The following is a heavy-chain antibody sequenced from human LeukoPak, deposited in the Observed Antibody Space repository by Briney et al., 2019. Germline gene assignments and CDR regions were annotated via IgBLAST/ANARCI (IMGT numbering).Heavy chain of an antibody. CDR3: ARRHTTNWYNWFDP. CDR2: INWNGGST. CDR1: GFTSDDYG. D-gene: IGHD1-1*01. J-gene: IGHJ5*02. V-gene: IGHV3-20*04. Sequence: GGSLRLSCAASGFTSDDYGMSWVRQAPGKGLEWVSDINWNGGSTDYADSVKGRFTISRDNAKNSLYLHMSSLRDEDTAFYYCARRHTTNWYNWFDPWGQGTLVTVSS.